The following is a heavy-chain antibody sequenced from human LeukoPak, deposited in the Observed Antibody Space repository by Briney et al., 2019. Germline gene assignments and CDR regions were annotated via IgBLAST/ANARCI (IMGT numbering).Heavy chain of an antibody. J-gene: IGHJ2*01. V-gene: IGHV6-1*01. D-gene: IGHD3-10*01. CDR2: TYYRSKWYN. CDR1: GDSVSSNSAA. Sequence: SQTLSLTCAISGDSVSSNSAAWNWLRQSPSRGLEWLGRTYYRSKWYNDTAVSVKSRIIINPDTSKNQLSLQLNSVTPEDTAVYYCARDRGRYIDLWGRGTLVTVSS. CDR3: ARDRGRYIDL.